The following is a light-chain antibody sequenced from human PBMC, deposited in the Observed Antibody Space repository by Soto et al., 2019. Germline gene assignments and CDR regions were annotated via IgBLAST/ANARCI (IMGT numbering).Light chain of an antibody. V-gene: IGLV2-14*01. CDR3: SSYSISSTYV. Sequence: QSVLTQPASVSGSPGQSITISCSGTSSVVGAYNYVSWYQKHPGKAPKLMIYDVSYRPSGVSNRFSGSKSGNTASLTISGLQAEDEADYYCSSYSISSTYVFGTGTKVTVL. J-gene: IGLJ1*01. CDR1: SSVVGAYNY. CDR2: DVS.